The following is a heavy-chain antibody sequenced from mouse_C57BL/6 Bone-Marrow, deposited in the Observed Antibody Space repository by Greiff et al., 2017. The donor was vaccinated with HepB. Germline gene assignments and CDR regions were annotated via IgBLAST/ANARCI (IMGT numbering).Heavy chain of an antibody. CDR2: INPNNGGT. J-gene: IGHJ2*01. V-gene: IGHV1-26*01. CDR3: ARSSYDYAFDY. Sequence: VQLQQSGPELVKPGASVKISCKASGYTFTDYYMNWVKQSHGKSLEWIGDINPNNGGTSYNQKFKGKATLTVDKSSSTAYMELRSLTSEDSAVYYCARSSYDYAFDYWGQGTTLTVSS. CDR1: GYTFTDYY. D-gene: IGHD2-4*01.